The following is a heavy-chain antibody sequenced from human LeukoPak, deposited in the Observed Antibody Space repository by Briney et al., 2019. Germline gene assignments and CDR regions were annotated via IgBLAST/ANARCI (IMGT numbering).Heavy chain of an antibody. CDR3: AKGRTVTTVVDQ. CDR1: GFTFSSYW. D-gene: IGHD4-17*01. J-gene: IGHJ4*02. Sequence: GGSLRLSCAASGFTFSSYWMNWVRQAPGKGLEWVATINQDGGEKYYVDSVKGRFTISRDNAKDSLYLQMNSLRAEDTALYYCAKGRTVTTVVDQWGQGTLVIVSS. V-gene: IGHV3-7*03. CDR2: INQDGGEK.